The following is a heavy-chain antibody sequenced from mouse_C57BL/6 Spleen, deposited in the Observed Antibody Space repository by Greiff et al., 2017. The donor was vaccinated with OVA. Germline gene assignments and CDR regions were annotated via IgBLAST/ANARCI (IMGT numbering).Heavy chain of an antibody. V-gene: IGHV1-15*01. CDR2: IDPETGGT. Sequence: QVQLQQSGAELVRPGASVTLSCKASGYTFTDYEMHWVKQTPVHGLEWIGAIDPETGGTAYNQKFKGKAILTADKSSSTAYMELRSLTSEDSAVYYCTRSPTVVNFDYWGQGTTLTVSS. J-gene: IGHJ2*01. D-gene: IGHD1-1*01. CDR3: TRSPTVVNFDY. CDR1: GYTFTDYE.